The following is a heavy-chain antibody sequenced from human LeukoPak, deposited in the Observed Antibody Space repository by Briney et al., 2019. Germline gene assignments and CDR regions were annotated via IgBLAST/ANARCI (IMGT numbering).Heavy chain of an antibody. CDR3: AKVLVRSGGWFDP. V-gene: IGHV3-23*01. CDR2: ISGSGGST. CDR1: GFTFSRFA. Sequence: PGGSLRLSCAASGFTFSRFAMTWVRQAPGKGLEWVSAISGSGGSTYYADSVKGRFTISRDNSKNTLYLQMNSLRAEDTAVYYCAKVLVRSGGWFDPWGQGTLVTVSS. J-gene: IGHJ5*02. D-gene: IGHD3-16*01.